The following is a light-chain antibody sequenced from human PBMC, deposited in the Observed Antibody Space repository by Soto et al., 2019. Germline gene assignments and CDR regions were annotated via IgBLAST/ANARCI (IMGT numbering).Light chain of an antibody. CDR2: GAS. CDR1: QSVSSSC. J-gene: IGKJ2*01. CDR3: QQYGSSPYT. V-gene: IGKV3-20*01. Sequence: EIVLTQSPGTLSLSPGERATLSCRATQSVSSSCLAWYQQKPGQAPRLRIYGASNRATGIPDRFSGSGSGTDFTLTISRLEPEDFAVYYCQQYGSSPYTFGQGTKLEIK.